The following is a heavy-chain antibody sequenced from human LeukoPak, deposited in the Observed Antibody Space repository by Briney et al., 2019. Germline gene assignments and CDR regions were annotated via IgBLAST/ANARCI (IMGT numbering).Heavy chain of an antibody. CDR2: IVYDGGYK. Sequence: GESLKISCAASGFTFNSHGMHWVRQGPGKGPEWVAFIVYDGGYKYYADSVKGRFTISRDNSKNTLFLQMNSLRTEDTAVYYCAKVQSYYGILTGDPFDYWGQGTLVTVSS. CDR3: AKVQSYYGILTGDPFDY. CDR1: GFTFNSHG. J-gene: IGHJ4*02. V-gene: IGHV3-30*02. D-gene: IGHD3-9*01.